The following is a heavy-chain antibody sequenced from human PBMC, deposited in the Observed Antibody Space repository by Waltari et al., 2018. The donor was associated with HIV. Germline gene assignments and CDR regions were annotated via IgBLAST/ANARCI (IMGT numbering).Heavy chain of an antibody. CDR2: VYQSGSS. CDR3: ARQSLKKLPAGLLDYFDP. V-gene: IGHV4-39*01. D-gene: IGHD2-2*01. J-gene: IGHJ5*02. Sequence: QLQLQESGPGLVKPSETLSLICSVSGGSISSNESCWGWIGQPPGKGLEWIGTVYQSGSSYYNPSLESRVNIFIDTSKNYLSLNLRSVTAADTAIYYCARQSLKKLPAGLLDYFDPWGQGTLVTVSS. CDR1: GGSISSNESC.